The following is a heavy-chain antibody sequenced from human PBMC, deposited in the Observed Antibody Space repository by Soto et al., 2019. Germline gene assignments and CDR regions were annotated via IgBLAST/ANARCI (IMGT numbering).Heavy chain of an antibody. J-gene: IGHJ6*03. CDR2: IIPIQGKA. CDR1: GGSFISYS. D-gene: IGHD2-21*01. CDR3: AKSLLFVDHAYMDV. Sequence: QVQLVQSGAELKKPGSSGKVSCEASGGSFISYSFTWVRQAPGQGLEWMGRIIPIQGKANYALKFQDRVTITADRSTRTAYMELRSLRPEDTAVYYCAKSLLFVDHAYMDVWGKGTTVTVSS. V-gene: IGHV1-69*02.